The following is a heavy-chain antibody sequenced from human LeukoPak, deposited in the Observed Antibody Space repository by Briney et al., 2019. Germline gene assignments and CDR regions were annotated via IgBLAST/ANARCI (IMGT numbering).Heavy chain of an antibody. D-gene: IGHD4-17*01. CDR2: IYYSGST. J-gene: IGHJ4*02. CDR1: GGSISSYY. CDR3: ARDLHDYGDIHIDY. Sequence: SETLSLTCTVSGGSISSYYWSWIRQPPGKGLEWIGYIYYSGSTNYNPSLKSRVTISVDTSKNQFSLKLSSVTAADTAVYYCARDLHDYGDIHIDYWGQGTLVTVSS. V-gene: IGHV4-59*12.